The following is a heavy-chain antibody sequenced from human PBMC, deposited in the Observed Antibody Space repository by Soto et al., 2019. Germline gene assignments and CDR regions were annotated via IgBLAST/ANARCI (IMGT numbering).Heavy chain of an antibody. CDR2: ISAYNGNT. CDR1: GYTFTSYG. CDR3: VRERYQVISDGMDV. V-gene: IGHV1-18*04. D-gene: IGHD2-2*01. J-gene: IGHJ6*02. Sequence: QVQLMQSGVEVKKAGASVKVSCKASGYTFTSYGISWVRQAPGPGLEWMGWISAYNGNTNYAQKLQGRVTMTTDTSTNTAYMELRSLRSDDTAVYYCVRERYQVISDGMDVWGQGTTVTVSS.